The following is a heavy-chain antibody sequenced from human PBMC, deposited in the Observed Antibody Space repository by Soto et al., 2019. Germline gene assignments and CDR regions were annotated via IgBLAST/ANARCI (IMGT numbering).Heavy chain of an antibody. D-gene: IGHD6-13*01. Sequence: QVQLQESGPGLVKPSQTLSLTCTVSGGSISSGGYYWSWIRQHPGKGLEWIGYIYYSGSTYYNPSLKSRVTISVDTSKNPFSLKLSSVTAADTAVYYCARRSIAAAGWWFDPWGQGTLVTVSS. CDR3: ARRSIAAAGWWFDP. J-gene: IGHJ5*02. CDR1: GGSISSGGYY. CDR2: IYYSGST. V-gene: IGHV4-31*03.